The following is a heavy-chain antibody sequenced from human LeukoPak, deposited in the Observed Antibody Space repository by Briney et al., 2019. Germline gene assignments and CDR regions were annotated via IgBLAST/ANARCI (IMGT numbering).Heavy chain of an antibody. Sequence: ASVKVSCKASGYTLTGYYMHWVRLAPGQGLEWMGWINPNSGGTNYAQKFQGRVTMTRDTSISTAYMELSRLRSDDTAVYYCARDDYDFWSGYLLNYYFDYWGQGTLVTVSS. J-gene: IGHJ4*02. CDR1: GYTLTGYY. V-gene: IGHV1-2*02. CDR3: ARDDYDFWSGYLLNYYFDY. CDR2: INPNSGGT. D-gene: IGHD3-3*01.